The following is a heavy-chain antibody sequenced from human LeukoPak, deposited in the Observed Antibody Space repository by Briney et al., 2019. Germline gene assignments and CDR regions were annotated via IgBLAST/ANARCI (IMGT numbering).Heavy chain of an antibody. V-gene: IGHV3-11*01. CDR3: ARGRGDQVVPAALYF. Sequence: PSGSLRLSCAVSGCTFSDYYISWIRQAPGKGLELDSYISSSGSTIYYADSVKGRFTISRDNAKNSLYLQMSSLRAEDTAVYYCARGRGDQVVPAALYFWGQGTLVTVPS. CDR1: GCTFSDYY. J-gene: IGHJ4*02. CDR2: ISSSGSTI. D-gene: IGHD2-2*01.